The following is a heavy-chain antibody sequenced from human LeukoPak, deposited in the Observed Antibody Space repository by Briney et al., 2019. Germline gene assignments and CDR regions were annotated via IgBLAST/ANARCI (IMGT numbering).Heavy chain of an antibody. Sequence: SVKVSCKASGGTFSNNAISWVRQAPGQGLEWMGGIIPMLGTANYAQKFQGRLSLTRDMSTSTDYMELSSLRSEDTAVYYCARDNSVGDTAWWFDPWGQGTLVTVSS. CDR2: IIPMLGTA. V-gene: IGHV1-69*05. CDR1: GGTFSNNA. CDR3: ARDNSVGDTAWWFDP. D-gene: IGHD1-26*01. J-gene: IGHJ5*02.